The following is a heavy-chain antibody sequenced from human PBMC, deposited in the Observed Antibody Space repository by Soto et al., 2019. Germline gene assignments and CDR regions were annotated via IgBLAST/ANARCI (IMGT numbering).Heavy chain of an antibody. J-gene: IGHJ4*02. V-gene: IGHV3-48*03. CDR3: ARVFYGDYDDYYFDY. D-gene: IGHD4-17*01. Sequence: PGGSLRLSCAASGFTFSSYEMNWVRQAPGKGLEWVSYISSSGSTIYYADSVKGRFTISRDNAKNSLYLQMNSLRAEDTAVYYCARVFYGDYDDYYFDYWGQGTLVTISS. CDR1: GFTFSSYE. CDR2: ISSSGSTI.